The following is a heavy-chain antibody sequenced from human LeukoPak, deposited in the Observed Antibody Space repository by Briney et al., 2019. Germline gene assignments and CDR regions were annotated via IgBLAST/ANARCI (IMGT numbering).Heavy chain of an antibody. CDR1: GFTFSSYS. V-gene: IGHV3-23*01. CDR2: IRFGDDSA. J-gene: IGHJ5*02. CDR3: AKDPTSVGGRHDWLLDS. D-gene: IGHD3-9*01. Sequence: PGGSLRLSCAASGFTFSSYSMNWVRQAPGKGLEWVSTIRFGDDSAYYADSVKGRFTISRDNSKNTLYLQMNYLRAEDTAVYYCAKDPTSVGGRHDWLLDSWGQGTLVTVSS.